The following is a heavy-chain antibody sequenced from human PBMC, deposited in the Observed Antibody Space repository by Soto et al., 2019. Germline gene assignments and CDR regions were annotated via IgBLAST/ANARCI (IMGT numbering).Heavy chain of an antibody. Sequence: PSETLSLTCAVYGGSFSGYYWSWIRQPPGKALEWIGEINHSGSTNYNPSLKSRVTISVDTSKNQFSLKLSSVTAADTAVYYCARRIAAARQINWFDPWGQGTLVTVSS. CDR1: GGSFSGYY. J-gene: IGHJ5*02. V-gene: IGHV4-34*01. D-gene: IGHD6-13*01. CDR2: INHSGST. CDR3: ARRIAAARQINWFDP.